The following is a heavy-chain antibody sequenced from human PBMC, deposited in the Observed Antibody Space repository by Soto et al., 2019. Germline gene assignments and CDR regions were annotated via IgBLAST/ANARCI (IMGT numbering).Heavy chain of an antibody. CDR2: FSHSGPT. D-gene: IGHD6-19*01. CDR1: GGSITTNW. J-gene: IGHJ4*02. CDR3: ARHIAVPRTRGFDY. Sequence: QVHLQESGPGLLKPSGTLSLTCAVSGGSITTNWWSWVRQPPGMGLEWIGEFSHSGPTNYNPSLRGRVTISVDKSNNQFSLYLNSVTAADSAIYYCARHIAVPRTRGFDYWGQGNLVTVSS. V-gene: IGHV4-4*02.